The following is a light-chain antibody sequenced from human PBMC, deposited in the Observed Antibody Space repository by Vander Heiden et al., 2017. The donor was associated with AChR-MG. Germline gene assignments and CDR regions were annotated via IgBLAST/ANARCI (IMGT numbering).Light chain of an antibody. CDR1: QGISSY. Sequence: DIQLPQPPSFLSASVGDRVTIPCRASQGISSYLAWYQQKPGKAPKLLIYAASTLQSGVPSRFSGSGSGTEFTLTISSLQPEDFATYYCQQLNSYPRTFGQGTKVEIK. CDR2: AAS. V-gene: IGKV1-9*01. CDR3: QQLNSYPRT. J-gene: IGKJ1*01.